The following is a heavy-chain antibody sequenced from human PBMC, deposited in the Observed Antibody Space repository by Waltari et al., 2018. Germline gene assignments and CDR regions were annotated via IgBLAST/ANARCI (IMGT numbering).Heavy chain of an antibody. CDR1: GFTFSSYY. V-gene: IGHV3-74*01. D-gene: IGHD4-17*01. Sequence: EVQLVESGGGLVQFGGSLRLSCAASGFTFSSYYMHWVRQTPGKGLGGVSRIKVYGTSTTYADSVKGRFTTSRDNARNTLHLQMNSLRVEDTAVYYCATGDSHAFDMWGQGTLVIVSS. CDR2: IKVYGTST. J-gene: IGHJ3*02. CDR3: ATGDSHAFDM.